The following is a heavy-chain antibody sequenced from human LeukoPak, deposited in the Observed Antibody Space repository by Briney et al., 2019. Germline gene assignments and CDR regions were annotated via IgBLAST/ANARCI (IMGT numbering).Heavy chain of an antibody. CDR3: AKDLPTDSSGSLDY. J-gene: IGHJ4*02. V-gene: IGHV3-30*18. Sequence: GGSLRLSCAASGFTFSSYGMQWVRQAPGKGLEWVAVISYDGSNKYYADSVKGRFTISRDNSKNTLYLQMNSLRAEDTAVYYCAKDLPTDSSGSLDYWGQGTLVTVSS. CDR1: GFTFSSYG. CDR2: ISYDGSNK. D-gene: IGHD3-22*01.